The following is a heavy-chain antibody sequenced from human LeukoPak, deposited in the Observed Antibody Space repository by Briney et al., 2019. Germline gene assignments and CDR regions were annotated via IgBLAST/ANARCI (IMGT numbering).Heavy chain of an antibody. CDR2: IYSGGST. CDR3: AKDRDRMVRGVLDI. V-gene: IGHV3-66*01. CDR1: GFTVSSNY. Sequence: GGSLRLSCAASGFTVSSNYMSWVRQAPGKGLEWVSVIYSGGSTYYADSVKGRFTISRDNPKNTLYLQMNSLRAEDTAVYYCAKDRDRMVRGVLDIWGQGTMVTVSS. J-gene: IGHJ3*02. D-gene: IGHD3-10*01.